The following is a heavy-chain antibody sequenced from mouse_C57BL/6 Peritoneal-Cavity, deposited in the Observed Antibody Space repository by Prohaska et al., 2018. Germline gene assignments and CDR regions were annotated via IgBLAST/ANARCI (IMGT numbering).Heavy chain of an antibody. CDR2: IDPSDSYT. J-gene: IGHJ3*01. Sequence: QVQLQQPGAELVMPGASVKLSCKASGYTFTSYWMHWVKQRPGPGLEWIGEIDPSDSYTNYNQKFKGKATLTVDKSSSTAYMQLSSLTSEDSAVYYCARFYYYGSSFAYWGQGTLVTVSA. V-gene: IGHV1-69*01. D-gene: IGHD1-1*01. CDR3: ARFYYYGSSFAY. CDR1: GYTFTSYW.